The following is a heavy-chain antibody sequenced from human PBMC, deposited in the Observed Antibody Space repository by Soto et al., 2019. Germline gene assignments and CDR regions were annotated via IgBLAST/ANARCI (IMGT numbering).Heavy chain of an antibody. D-gene: IGHD2-2*01. CDR3: AEGGRYCSSTSCPPPFDY. CDR2: ISYDGSNK. Sequence: GGSLRLSCAASGFTFSSYAMHWVRQAPGKGLEWVAVISYDGSNKYYADSVKGRFTISRDNSKNTLYLQMNSLRAEDTAVYYCAEGGRYCSSTSCPPPFDYWGQGTLVTVSS. J-gene: IGHJ4*02. V-gene: IGHV3-30-3*01. CDR1: GFTFSSYA.